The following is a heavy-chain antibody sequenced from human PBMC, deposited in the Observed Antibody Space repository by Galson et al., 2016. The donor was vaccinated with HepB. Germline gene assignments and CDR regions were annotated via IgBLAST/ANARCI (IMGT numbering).Heavy chain of an antibody. Sequence: SLRLSCAPSGFTFRNYGMTWVRQAPGKGLEVVSSISRSGDSTDYADSVKGRFTISRDKSKNTLSLQMNSLTADDTAIYYCVQGSTAPAVWGKGTTVTVSS. D-gene: IGHD2-2*01. J-gene: IGHJ6*04. V-gene: IGHV3-23*01. CDR2: ISRSGDST. CDR1: GFTFRNYG. CDR3: VQGSTAPAV.